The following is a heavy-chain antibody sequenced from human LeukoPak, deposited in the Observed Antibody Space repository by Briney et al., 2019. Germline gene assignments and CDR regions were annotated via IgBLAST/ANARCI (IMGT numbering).Heavy chain of an antibody. J-gene: IGHJ6*02. CDR2: IYYSGST. Sequence: SETLSLTCTVSGGSISSYYWSWIRQPPGKGLEWIGYIYYSGSTNYNPSLKSRVTISVDTSKNQFSLKLSSVTAADTAVYYCAREGGGYDSGGYYYYGMDVWGQGTTVTVSS. D-gene: IGHD5-12*01. V-gene: IGHV4-59*01. CDR3: AREGGGYDSGGYYYYGMDV. CDR1: GGSISSYY.